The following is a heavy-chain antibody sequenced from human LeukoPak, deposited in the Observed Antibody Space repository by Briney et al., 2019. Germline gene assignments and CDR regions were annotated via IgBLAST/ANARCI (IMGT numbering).Heavy chain of an antibody. V-gene: IGHV4-34*01. D-gene: IGHD6-19*01. J-gene: IGHJ4*02. CDR1: GGSLSDYY. CDR3: ARGQWLDNS. Sequence: PSETRSLTCAVYGGSLSDYYWSWIRQPPGMGLELIGEINHSGETKYNPSLKSRVAMSVDSSKNQFSLELRSVTAADTAMYYCARGQWLDNSWGQGTLVTVSS. CDR2: INHSGET.